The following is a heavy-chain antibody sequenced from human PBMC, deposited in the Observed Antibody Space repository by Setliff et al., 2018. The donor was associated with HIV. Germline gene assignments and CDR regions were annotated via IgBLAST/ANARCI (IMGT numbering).Heavy chain of an antibody. CDR2: IYYSGST. D-gene: IGHD3-3*01. CDR3: ARGVNPTYYDFWSGNYMRKYYYYYMDV. Sequence: PSETLSLTCTVSGGSISSYYWSWIRQPPGKGLEWIGYIYYSGSTNYNPSLKNRVTISIDTSKNQFSLKLSSVTAADTAVYYCARGVNPTYYDFWSGNYMRKYYYYYMDVWGKGTTVTVSS. J-gene: IGHJ6*03. CDR1: GGSISSYY. V-gene: IGHV4-59*12.